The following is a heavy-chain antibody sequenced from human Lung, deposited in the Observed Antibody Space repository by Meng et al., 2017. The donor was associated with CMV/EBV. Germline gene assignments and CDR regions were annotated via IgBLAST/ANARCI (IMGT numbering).Heavy chain of an antibody. CDR2: FYYTGSA. Sequence: SXTXSLXXSVTGDSISSFYWTWIRQSPGKGLEWIGYFYYTGSANYNPSLKSRVTISGDTSKNQFSLRLSSVAAADTAVYYCAREYCASTGCYKGGRFDPXGQGXLVTVSS. J-gene: IGHJ5*02. CDR1: GDSISSFY. CDR3: AREYCASTGCYKGGRFDP. V-gene: IGHV4-59*01. D-gene: IGHD2-2*02.